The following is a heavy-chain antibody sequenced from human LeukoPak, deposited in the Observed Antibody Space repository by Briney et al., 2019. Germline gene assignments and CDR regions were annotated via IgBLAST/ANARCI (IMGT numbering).Heavy chain of an antibody. CDR3: ARARKSGGITMIGGVKDRGGFDP. CDR2: IRYDGSNK. Sequence: GGSLRLSCAASGFTFSNYGMHWVRQAPGKGLEWVAFIRYDGSNKCYADSVKGRFTISRDNSKNTLYLQMNSLRAEETAEYYCARARKSGGITMIGGVKDRGGFDPWGQGTLVTVSS. J-gene: IGHJ5*02. CDR1: GFTFSNYG. D-gene: IGHD3-10*01. V-gene: IGHV3-30*02.